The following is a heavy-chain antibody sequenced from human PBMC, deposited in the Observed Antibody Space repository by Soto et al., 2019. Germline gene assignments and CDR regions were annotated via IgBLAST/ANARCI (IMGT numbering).Heavy chain of an antibody. D-gene: IGHD3-10*01. V-gene: IGHV1-8*01. CDR1: GYTFTSND. J-gene: IGHJ4*02. Sequence: ASVKVSCKASGYTFTSNDINWVRQATGQGLEWMGWMNPNSGKTVYAQKFQGRVTMTRNTSISTAYMDLSSLRSEDTAVYYCASVYYGSGTYYEGYFDSWGQGTLVTVS. CDR2: MNPNSGKT. CDR3: ASVYYGSGTYYEGYFDS.